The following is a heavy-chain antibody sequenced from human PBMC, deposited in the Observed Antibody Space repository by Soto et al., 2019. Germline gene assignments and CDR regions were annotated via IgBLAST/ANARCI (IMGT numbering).Heavy chain of an antibody. J-gene: IGHJ2*01. D-gene: IGHD5-12*01. CDR2: IIPIFGTV. CDR3: KGGNHRWLQLWYFDL. V-gene: IGHV1-69*13. CDR1: GGTCSNYP. Sequence: SVKVSGKASGGTCSNYPISWVRQAPGQGLKRKGGIIPIFGTVNYAQKFQDRVTITADESTSTANMELSRLRSEDKAEDKCKGGNHRWLQLWYFDLWGRGTLVTVSS.